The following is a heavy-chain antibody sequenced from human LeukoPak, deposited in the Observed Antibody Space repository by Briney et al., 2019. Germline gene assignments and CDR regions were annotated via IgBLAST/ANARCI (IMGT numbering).Heavy chain of an antibody. CDR1: GFTFSNYW. CDR3: ARATTLFGVDKYFHY. V-gene: IGHV3-7*05. CDR2: IKQDGSDK. D-gene: IGHD3-3*01. J-gene: IGHJ4*02. Sequence: PGGSLRLSCAASGFTFSNYWMSWVRQAPGKGLEWVANIKQDGSDKYYVDSVKGRFTISRDNAKNSLYLQMNSLRAEDTAVYYCARATTLFGVDKYFHYWGQGTLVTVSS.